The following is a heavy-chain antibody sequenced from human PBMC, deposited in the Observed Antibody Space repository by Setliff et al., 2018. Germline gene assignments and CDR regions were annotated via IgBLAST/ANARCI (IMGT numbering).Heavy chain of an antibody. V-gene: IGHV4-4*07. Sequence: SETLSLTCTVSGGSISSYYWSWIRQPAGEGLEWIGHTYIGGSANYNPSLKSRVTMSIDTSKNQFSLKLNSVTAADMAVYYCAREQWLDPPGYYYMDVWAKGTTVTVSS. CDR2: TYIGGSA. J-gene: IGHJ6*03. D-gene: IGHD6-19*01. CDR3: AREQWLDPPGYYYMDV. CDR1: GGSISSYY.